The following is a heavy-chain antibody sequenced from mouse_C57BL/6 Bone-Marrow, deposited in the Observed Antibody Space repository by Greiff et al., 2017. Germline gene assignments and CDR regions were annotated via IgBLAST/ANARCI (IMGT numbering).Heavy chain of an antibody. V-gene: IGHV1-82*01. CDR1: GYAFSSSW. CDR3: ARGGYDAWFAY. D-gene: IGHD2-2*01. J-gene: IGHJ3*01. Sequence: QVQLKESGPELVKPGASVKISCKASGYAFSSSWMNWVKQRPGKGLEWIGRIYPGDGDTNYNGKFKGKATLTADKSSSTAYMQLSSLTSEDSAVYFCARGGYDAWFAYWGQVTLVTVSA. CDR2: IYPGDGDT.